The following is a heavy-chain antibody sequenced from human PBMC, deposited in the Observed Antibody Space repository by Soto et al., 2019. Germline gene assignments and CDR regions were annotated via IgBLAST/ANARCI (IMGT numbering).Heavy chain of an antibody. V-gene: IGHV3-23*01. Sequence: GGSLILSCAASGFTFRNYAMRWVRQAPGKSLEWVSAISGSGGTTYYADSVKGRFTISRDNAKNTLYLQMNSLRAEDTAVYNCAKAFSSPPYTYGMDVWGQGTTVTVSS. D-gene: IGHD6-13*01. CDR2: ISGSGGTT. J-gene: IGHJ6*02. CDR3: AKAFSSPPYTYGMDV. CDR1: GFTFRNYA.